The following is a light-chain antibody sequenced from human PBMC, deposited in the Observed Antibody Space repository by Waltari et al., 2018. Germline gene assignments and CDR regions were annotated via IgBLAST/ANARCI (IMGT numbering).Light chain of an antibody. CDR2: RVS. CDR3: MQGTPWPYT. CDR1: GSLVYTDGNTY. J-gene: IGKJ2*01. V-gene: IGKV2-30*01. Sequence: DVVMTQSPLSLPVTLGQPASISGRSRGSLVYTDGNTYLDWVQQRPGQSPRRLIYRVSSRDSGVPDRFSGSGSGTDFTLKISRVEAEDIGTYYCMQGTPWPYTVAQGTKLEI.